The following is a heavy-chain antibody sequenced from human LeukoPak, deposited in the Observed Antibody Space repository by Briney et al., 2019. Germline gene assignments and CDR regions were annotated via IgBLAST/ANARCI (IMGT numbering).Heavy chain of an antibody. Sequence: GGSLRLSCAASGFTFSSYEMSWVRQAPGKGLEWVSYISSSGSTIYYADSVKGRFTISRDNAKNSLYLQMNSLRAEDTAVYYCARDRIVVVTAPRYFDLWGRGTLVTVSS. J-gene: IGHJ2*01. CDR3: ARDRIVVVTAPRYFDL. CDR1: GFTFSSYE. V-gene: IGHV3-48*03. D-gene: IGHD2-21*02. CDR2: ISSSGSTI.